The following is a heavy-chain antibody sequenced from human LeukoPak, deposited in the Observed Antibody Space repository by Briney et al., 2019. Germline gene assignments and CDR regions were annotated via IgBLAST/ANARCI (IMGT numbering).Heavy chain of an antibody. CDR3: ARDLVYDSSGNHYGMDV. CDR2: ISYDGSNK. J-gene: IGHJ6*02. D-gene: IGHD3-22*01. CDR1: GFTFSSYA. V-gene: IGHV3-30*04. Sequence: GRSLRLSCAASGFTFSSYAMHWVRQAPGKGLEWVAVISYDGSNKYYADSVKGRFTISRDNSKNTLYPQMNSLRAEDTAVYYCARDLVYDSSGNHYGMDVWGQGTTVTVSS.